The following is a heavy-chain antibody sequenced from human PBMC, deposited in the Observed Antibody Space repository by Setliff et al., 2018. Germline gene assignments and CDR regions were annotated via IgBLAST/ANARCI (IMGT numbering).Heavy chain of an antibody. Sequence: PGESLKISCKGSGYTFSNYWVGWVRQMPGKGLEWMGVSYAGDSDTRYSPSFQGQVTFSADKSISTAYLQWSTLKASDTAMYYCARLGSSSWYNDAFDFWGPGTMVTVSS. V-gene: IGHV5-51*01. CDR3: ARLGSSSWYNDAFDF. CDR1: GYTFSNYW. J-gene: IGHJ3*01. D-gene: IGHD6-13*01. CDR2: SYAGDSDT.